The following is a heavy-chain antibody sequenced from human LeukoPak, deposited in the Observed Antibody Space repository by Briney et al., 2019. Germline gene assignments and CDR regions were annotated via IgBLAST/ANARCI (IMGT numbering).Heavy chain of an antibody. D-gene: IGHD6-13*01. Sequence: SETLSLTCTVSGGSISSSSYYWGWIRQPPGKGLEWIGSIYYSGSTYYNPSLKSRVTISVDTSKNQFSLKLSSVTAADTAVYYCARDQQQLVERPFYYYYYMDVWGKGTTVTISS. CDR2: IYYSGST. J-gene: IGHJ6*03. V-gene: IGHV4-39*07. CDR1: GGSISSSSYY. CDR3: ARDQQQLVERPFYYYYYMDV.